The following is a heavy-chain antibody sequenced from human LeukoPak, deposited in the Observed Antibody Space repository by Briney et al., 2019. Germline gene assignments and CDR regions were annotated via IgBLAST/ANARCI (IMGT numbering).Heavy chain of an antibody. CDR1: GGSISSYY. CDR3: ASGYYYDSSGHLLHY. D-gene: IGHD3-22*01. J-gene: IGHJ4*02. V-gene: IGHV4-39*07. CDR2: IYYSGST. Sequence: PSETLSLTCTVSGGSISSYYWGWIRQPPGKGLEWIGGIYYSGSTYYNPSLKSRVTISVDTSKNQFSLKLSSVTAADTAVYYCASGYYYDSSGHLLHYWGQGTLVTVSS.